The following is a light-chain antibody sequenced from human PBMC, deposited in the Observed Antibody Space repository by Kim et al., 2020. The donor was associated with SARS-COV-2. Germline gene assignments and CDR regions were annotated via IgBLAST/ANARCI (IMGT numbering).Light chain of an antibody. CDR1: NNDVGGYNY. V-gene: IGLV2-14*03. Sequence: QSALTQPASVSGSPGQSITIFCSGTNNDVGGYNYVSWYQQHPGKAPKLLIYDVNRRPSGVSDRFSGSKSGYRASLTISGLQAEDEADYYCSSYTAASTSVLGTGNKVTVL. CDR3: SSYTAASTSV. CDR2: DVN. J-gene: IGLJ1*01.